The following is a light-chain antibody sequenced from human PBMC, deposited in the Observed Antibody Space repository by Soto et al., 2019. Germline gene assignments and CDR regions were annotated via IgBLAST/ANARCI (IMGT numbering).Light chain of an antibody. J-gene: IGKJ5*01. CDR2: AAS. CDR1: QGISSS. Sequence: DIQLTQSPSFLSAFVGDRVTITCRASQGISSSLAWYQQKPGAAPKLLISAASTLQSGVPPRFSVGGSVTEFTLTISGQQPEDVARYYCQKVNDYPVYVGGGTRLVIK. V-gene: IGKV1-9*01. CDR3: QKVNDYPVY.